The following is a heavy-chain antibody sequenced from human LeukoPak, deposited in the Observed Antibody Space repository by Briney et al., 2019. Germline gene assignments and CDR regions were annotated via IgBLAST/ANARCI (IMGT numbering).Heavy chain of an antibody. D-gene: IGHD1-20*01. CDR2: IYYSGSP. V-gene: IGHV4-59*13. Sequence: SETLSLTCTISGGSISSYYWSWIRQPPGKGLEWIGYIYYSGSPNYNPSLKSRVTISVDTSKNQFSLELTSVTAADTAVYYCAGADKWNDVLDYWGQGTLVTVSS. J-gene: IGHJ4*02. CDR1: GGSISSYY. CDR3: AGADKWNDVLDY.